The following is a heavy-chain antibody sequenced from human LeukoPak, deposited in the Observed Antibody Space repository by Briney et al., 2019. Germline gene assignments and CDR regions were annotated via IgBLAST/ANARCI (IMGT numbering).Heavy chain of an antibody. J-gene: IGHJ4*02. CDR2: INPSGGST. CDR3: AREGSSGWQLMNFDY. D-gene: IGHD6-19*01. Sequence: ASVKVSCKASGYTFTSYYMHWVRQAPGQGLEWMGIINPSGGSTSYAQKFQGRVTMTRDTSTSTVYMELSSLRSEDTAVYYCAREGSSGWQLMNFDYWGQGTLVTVSS. V-gene: IGHV1-46*01. CDR1: GYTFTSYY.